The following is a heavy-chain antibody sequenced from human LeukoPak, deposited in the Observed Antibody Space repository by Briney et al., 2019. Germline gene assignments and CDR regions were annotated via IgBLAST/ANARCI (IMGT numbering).Heavy chain of an antibody. CDR3: AREGGVYGDYPQ. D-gene: IGHD4-17*01. CDR2: INHSGST. J-gene: IGHJ4*02. Sequence: PSETLSLTCAVYGGSFSGYYWSWIRQPPGKGLEWIGEINHSGSTNYNPSLKSRVTISVDTSKNQFSLKLSSVTAADTAVYYCAREGGVYGDYPQWGQGTLVTVSS. CDR1: GGSFSGYY. V-gene: IGHV4-34*01.